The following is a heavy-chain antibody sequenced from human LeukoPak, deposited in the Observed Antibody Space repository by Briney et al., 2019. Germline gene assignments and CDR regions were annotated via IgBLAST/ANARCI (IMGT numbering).Heavy chain of an antibody. V-gene: IGHV3-23*01. J-gene: IGHJ5*02. CDR2: ISSSGGT. CDR1: GFTFTTSA. D-gene: IGHD3-10*01. CDR3: AKVNQEDYYGSGSYT. Sequence: GGSLRLSCVASGFTFTTSAMSWVRQAPGQGLEWVSSISSSGGTYYADSVKGRFTISRDNSKNTLYLQMDSLRAADTALYYCAKVNQEDYYGSGSYTWGQGTLVTVSS.